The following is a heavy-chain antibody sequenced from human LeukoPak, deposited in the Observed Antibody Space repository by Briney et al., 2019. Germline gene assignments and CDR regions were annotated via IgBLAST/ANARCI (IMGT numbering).Heavy chain of an antibody. J-gene: IGHJ4*02. D-gene: IGHD2-8*01. V-gene: IGHV3-20*04. Sequence: GGSLRLSCAASGFTFDDYGMSWVRQAPRKGLEWVSGINWYGGSTGYADSVKGRFTISRDNAKNSLYLQMNSLGAEDTGLYYCARGGTGGYCINGVCVDYWGQGTMVTVSS. CDR3: ARGGTGGYCINGVCVDY. CDR2: INWYGGST. CDR1: GFTFDDYG.